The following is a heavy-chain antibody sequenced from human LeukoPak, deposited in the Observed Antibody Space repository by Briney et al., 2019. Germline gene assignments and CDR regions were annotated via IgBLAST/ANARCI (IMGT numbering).Heavy chain of an antibody. V-gene: IGHV3-53*01. CDR2: IYTGGST. Sequence: GGSLRLSCAASGFTVSSNYMSWVRQAPGKGLEWVSLIYTGGSTSYADSVKGRFTVSRDNSKNTLYLQMNSLRAEDTAVYYCAREAAGYHYYYGMDVWGQGTTVTVSS. D-gene: IGHD6-13*01. J-gene: IGHJ6*02. CDR1: GFTVSSNY. CDR3: AREAAGYHYYYGMDV.